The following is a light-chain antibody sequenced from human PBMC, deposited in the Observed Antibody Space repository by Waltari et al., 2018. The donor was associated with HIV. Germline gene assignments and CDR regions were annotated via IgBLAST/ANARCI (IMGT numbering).Light chain of an antibody. CDR1: SSNIGRNT. Sequence: QSVLTQPPSASGTPGQTVTISCSGSSSNIGRNTLNWFQNLPGTAPKLLIYNDNQRPSGVPDRFFGSKSGTTASLAISGLRSEDEADYTCAAWDDRLNGWVFGGGTKLTVL. V-gene: IGLV1-44*01. J-gene: IGLJ3*02. CDR3: AAWDDRLNGWV. CDR2: NDN.